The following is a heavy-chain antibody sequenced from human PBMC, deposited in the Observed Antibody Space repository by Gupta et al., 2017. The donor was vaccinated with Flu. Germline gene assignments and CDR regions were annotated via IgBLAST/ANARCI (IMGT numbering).Heavy chain of an antibody. CDR1: GFTFSDHH. Sequence: EVQLVESGGGLVQPGGSLRLSCVVSGFTFSDHHMDWVRQAPGKGLEWIGRSRSKANGYSTVYAASVEGRFTFSRDDSKNSLNLQMNSLQTEDTAVYYCTRLNVDDTRGFYHDYWGQGILVTVS. D-gene: IGHD3-22*01. J-gene: IGHJ4*02. V-gene: IGHV3-72*01. CDR3: TRLNVDDTRGFYHDY. CDR2: SRSKANGYST.